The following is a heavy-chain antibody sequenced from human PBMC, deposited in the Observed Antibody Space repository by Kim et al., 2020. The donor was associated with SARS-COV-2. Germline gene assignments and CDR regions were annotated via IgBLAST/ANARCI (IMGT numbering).Heavy chain of an antibody. D-gene: IGHD3-10*01. CDR1: GYTFTSYA. CDR3: ARELGDRGYVSLPDY. CDR2: INTNTGNT. V-gene: IGHV7-4-1*02. Sequence: ASVKVSCKASGYTFTSYAMNWVRQAPGQGLEWMGWINTNTGNTAYAQGFTGRVAISWDTSVSTAYMQLSSLKAEDTAVYYCARELGDRGYVSLPDYMGLG. J-gene: IGHJ4*02.